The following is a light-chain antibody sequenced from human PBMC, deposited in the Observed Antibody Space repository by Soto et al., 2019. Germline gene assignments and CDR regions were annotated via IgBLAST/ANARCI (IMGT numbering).Light chain of an antibody. V-gene: IGLV2-14*01. CDR1: SSDVGAYNY. CDR3: SSYTSSSTLGVV. CDR2: EVT. Sequence: QSVLTQPASVSGSPGQSITLSCTGTSSDVGAYNYVSWYQQHPGKAPKLMIYEVTNRPSGVSTRFSGSKSGNTASLTISGLQAEDEAAYYCSSYTSSSTLGVVFGGGTKLTVL. J-gene: IGLJ2*01.